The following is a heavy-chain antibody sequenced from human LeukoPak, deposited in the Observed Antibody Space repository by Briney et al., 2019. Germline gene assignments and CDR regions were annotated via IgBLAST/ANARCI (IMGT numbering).Heavy chain of an antibody. Sequence: ASVMVSCKASGYSFTSYGLTWVRQVPGQGLEWMGWISGYNGNTNYAQQFQGRVSMTTDTPASTAYMELRSLTSDDTAVYYCARGGLRAYLDYWGQGTLVTVSS. CDR1: GYSFTSYG. D-gene: IGHD2-21*01. V-gene: IGHV1-18*01. CDR2: ISGYNGNT. J-gene: IGHJ4*02. CDR3: ARGGLRAYLDY.